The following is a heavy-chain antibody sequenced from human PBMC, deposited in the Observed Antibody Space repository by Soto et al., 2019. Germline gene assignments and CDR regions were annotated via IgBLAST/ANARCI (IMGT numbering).Heavy chain of an antibody. D-gene: IGHD6-19*01. CDR2: IDPSDSYT. Sequence: PGESLKISCXGSGYSFTXYWISWVRQMPGKGLEWRGRIDPSDSYTNYGPSFQGHVTVSADKSISTAYLQWSSLKASDTAMYYCARQGVEKWLVYYYYGMDVWGQGTTVTVSS. CDR3: ARQGVEKWLVYYYYGMDV. V-gene: IGHV5-10-1*01. CDR1: GYSFTXYW. J-gene: IGHJ6*02.